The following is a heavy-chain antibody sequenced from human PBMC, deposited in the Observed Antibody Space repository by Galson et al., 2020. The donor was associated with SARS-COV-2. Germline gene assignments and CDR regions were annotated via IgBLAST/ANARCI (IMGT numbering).Heavy chain of an antibody. D-gene: IGHD1-26*01. Sequence: GGSLRLSCAASGFTVSSNYMSWVRQAPGKGLEWVSAIRSGGSTHYADSVKGRFTISRDNSKNTLDLQMSSLRPEDTAVYYCAGGVVGVAGGAFDIWGHGTMVTVSS. V-gene: IGHV3-53*05. CDR3: AGGVVGVAGGAFDI. J-gene: IGHJ3*02. CDR2: IRSGGST. CDR1: GFTVSSNY.